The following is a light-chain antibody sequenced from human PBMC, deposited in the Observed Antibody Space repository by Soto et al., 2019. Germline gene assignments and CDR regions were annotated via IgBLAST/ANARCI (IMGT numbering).Light chain of an antibody. CDR2: GAS. CDR1: QSVSGY. Sequence: EIVLTQSPATLSLSPGESATLSCRASQSVSGYLAWYQHKPGQAPRLLIYGASIRATGIPARFSGGGSGTDFTLTISSLEPEDFAVYYCQQRTNWPSFTFGQGTRLEIK. CDR3: QQRTNWPSFT. J-gene: IGKJ5*01. V-gene: IGKV3-11*01.